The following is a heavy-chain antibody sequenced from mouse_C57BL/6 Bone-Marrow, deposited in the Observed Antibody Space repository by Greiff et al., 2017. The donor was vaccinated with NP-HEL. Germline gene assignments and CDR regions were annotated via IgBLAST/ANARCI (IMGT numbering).Heavy chain of an antibody. CDR3: ARRDYYGSSYEDYYAMDY. CDR2: IWSGGST. V-gene: IGHV2-2*01. D-gene: IGHD1-1*01. Sequence: VQLQQSGPGLVQPSQSLSITCTVSGFSLTSYGVHWVRQSPGKGLEWLGVIWSGGSTDYNAAFISRLSISKDNSKSQVFFKMNSLQADDTAIYYCARRDYYGSSYEDYYAMDYWGQGTSVTVSS. CDR1: GFSLTSYG. J-gene: IGHJ4*01.